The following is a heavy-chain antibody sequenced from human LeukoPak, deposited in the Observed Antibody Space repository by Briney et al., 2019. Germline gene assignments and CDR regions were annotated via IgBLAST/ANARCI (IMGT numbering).Heavy chain of an antibody. J-gene: IGHJ2*01. D-gene: IGHD4-23*01. CDR3: ARRRGNPDYWYFDL. V-gene: IGHV4-39*01. Sequence: PPETLSLTXTLSGGSISSSSYYWGWIRQPPGKGLEWIGRIYYSGSTYYTPSLKSRVTISVDTSKNQFSLKLSSVTAADTAVYYCARRRGNPDYWYFDLWGRGTLVTVSS. CDR1: GGSISSSSYY. CDR2: IYYSGST.